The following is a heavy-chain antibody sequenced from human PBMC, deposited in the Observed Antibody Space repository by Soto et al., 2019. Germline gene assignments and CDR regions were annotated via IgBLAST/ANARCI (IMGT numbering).Heavy chain of an antibody. V-gene: IGHV3-23*01. J-gene: IGHJ4*02. D-gene: IGHD1-26*01. CDR1: GFTFSNYA. CDR3: ARRGSGSYYDY. CDR2: ISGSGDST. Sequence: EVQLLESGGGLVQPGGSLRLSCAASGFTFSNYAMNWVRQAPGKGLEWVSVISGSGDSTYYADSVKGRFTISRDKSTNTLYLQMNSLRAEDTAIYYCARRGSGSYYDYWGQGTLVTVSS.